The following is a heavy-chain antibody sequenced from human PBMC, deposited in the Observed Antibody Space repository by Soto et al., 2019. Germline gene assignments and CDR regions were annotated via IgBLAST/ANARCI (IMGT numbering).Heavy chain of an antibody. CDR1: GYTFTSYG. Sequence: ASVKVSCKASGYTFTSYGISWVRQAPGQGLEWMGWISAYNGNTNYAQKLQGRVTMTTDTSTSTAYMELSSLRSEDTAVYYCATAGFGRSYYYMDVWGKGTTVTVSS. J-gene: IGHJ6*03. CDR2: ISAYNGNT. D-gene: IGHD3-10*01. CDR3: ATAGFGRSYYYMDV. V-gene: IGHV1-18*01.